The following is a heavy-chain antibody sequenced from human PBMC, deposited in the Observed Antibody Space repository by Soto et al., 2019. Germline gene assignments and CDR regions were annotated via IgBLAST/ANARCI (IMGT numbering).Heavy chain of an antibody. J-gene: IGHJ4*02. V-gene: IGHV4-30-4*01. D-gene: IGHD1-1*01. CDR3: ARDRHPTNWNDGFDY. CDR1: GGFISSGGYY. CDR2: IYYSGST. Sequence: SETLSVTCTVSGGFISSGGYYGSWIRQPPGKGLEWIGYIYYSGSTYYNPSLKSRVTISVDTSKNQFSLKLSSVTAADTAVYYCARDRHPTNWNDGFDYWGQGTLVTVSS.